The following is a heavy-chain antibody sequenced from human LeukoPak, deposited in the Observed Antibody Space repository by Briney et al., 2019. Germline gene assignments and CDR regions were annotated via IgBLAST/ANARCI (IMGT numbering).Heavy chain of an antibody. CDR1: GYTFTIYG. D-gene: IGHD3-3*01. CDR2: ISAYNGNT. J-gene: IGHJ6*02. Sequence: ASVTVSFTCSGYTFTIYGISWVRLAPGQGLEWVGWISAYNGNTNYSKKLQGRGTITTDTSTSTAYMELRSLRSDDPAVYYCARDAHPQSITIFGVVIIDYYGMDVWGQGTPVTVSS. CDR3: ARDAHPQSITIFGVVIIDYYGMDV. V-gene: IGHV1-18*01.